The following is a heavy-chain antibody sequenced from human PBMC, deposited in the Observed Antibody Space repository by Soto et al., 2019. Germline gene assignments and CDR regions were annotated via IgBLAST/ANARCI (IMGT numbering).Heavy chain of an antibody. V-gene: IGHV3-74*01. CDR1: RFTFSNYW. J-gene: IGHJ4*02. CDR3: ARDRYGDIDY. Sequence: EVQLVESGGGLVQPGGSLRLSCAASRFTFSNYWIHWVRQAPGKGLVWVSRISSDETSISYVDSVKGRFTISRDNARNTLYLQMNSLRAEDTAVYYCARDRYGDIDYWGQGTLVTVSS. D-gene: IGHD4-17*01. CDR2: ISSDETSI.